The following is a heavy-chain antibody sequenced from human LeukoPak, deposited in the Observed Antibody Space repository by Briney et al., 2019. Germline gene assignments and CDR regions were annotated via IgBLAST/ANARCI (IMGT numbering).Heavy chain of an antibody. D-gene: IGHD7-27*01. V-gene: IGHV3-30*04. J-gene: IGHJ6*02. Sequence: GGSLRLSCAASGFTFSSYAMHWVRQAPGKGLEWVAVISYDGSNKYYADSVKGRFTISRDNSKNTLYLQMNSLRVEDTAVYYCAKELGPDYYYYYGMDVWGQGTTVTVSS. CDR1: GFTFSSYA. CDR3: AKELGPDYYYYYGMDV. CDR2: ISYDGSNK.